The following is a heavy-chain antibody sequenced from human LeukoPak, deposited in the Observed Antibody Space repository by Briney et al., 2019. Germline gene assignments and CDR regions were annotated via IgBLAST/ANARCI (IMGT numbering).Heavy chain of an antibody. CDR3: ARDIRDSSGYYYYFDN. CDR1: GFTVSSSY. D-gene: IGHD3-22*01. V-gene: IGHV3-66*02. Sequence: GGSLRLSCAASGFTVSSSYMSWVRQAPGKGQEWVSLIYSGGSTHYADSVKGRFTISRDTSKNTLYLQMNSLRAEDTALYYCARDIRDSSGYYYYFDNWGQGTLVTVSS. J-gene: IGHJ4*02. CDR2: IYSGGST.